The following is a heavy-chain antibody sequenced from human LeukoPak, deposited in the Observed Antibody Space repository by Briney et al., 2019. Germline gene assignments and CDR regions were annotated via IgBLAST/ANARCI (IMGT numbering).Heavy chain of an antibody. CDR2: ISSSGSTI. D-gene: IGHD3-9*01. V-gene: IGHV3-48*03. CDR3: ARDSQGKRYFDWLDPYYYYYMDV. CDR1: GFTFSSYE. J-gene: IGHJ6*03. Sequence: GGSLRLSCAASGFTFSSYEMNWVRQAPGKGLEWVSYISSSGSTIYYADSVKGRFTISRDNAKNSLYLQMNSLRAEDTAVYYCARDSQGKRYFDWLDPYYYYYMDVWGKGTTVTVSS.